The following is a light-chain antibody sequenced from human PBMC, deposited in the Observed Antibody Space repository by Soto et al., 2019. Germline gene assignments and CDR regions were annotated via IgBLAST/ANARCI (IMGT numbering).Light chain of an antibody. Sequence: EMVMTQSPATLSVSPGERATRSCRASHSVRSNLAWYQQKPGQAPRLLIYGASTRATGIPARFSGSGSGTEFTLTMSSLQSEDFAVYYCQQYNNWLGTFGQGTKVEIK. J-gene: IGKJ1*01. CDR2: GAS. V-gene: IGKV3-15*01. CDR1: HSVRSN. CDR3: QQYNNWLGT.